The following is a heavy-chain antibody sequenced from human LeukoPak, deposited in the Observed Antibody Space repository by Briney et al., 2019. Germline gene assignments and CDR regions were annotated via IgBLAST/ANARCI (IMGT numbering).Heavy chain of an antibody. D-gene: IGHD3-22*01. J-gene: IGHJ4*02. CDR2: IIPIFGTA. V-gene: IGHV1-69*05. CDR3: ARDSSGYFANFDY. Sequence: SVKVSCKASGGTFSSYAISWVRQAPGQGLELRGGIIPIFGTANYAQKFQGRVTITTDESTSTAYMELSSLRSEDTAVYYCARDSSGYFANFDYWGQGTLVTVSS. CDR1: GGTFSSYA.